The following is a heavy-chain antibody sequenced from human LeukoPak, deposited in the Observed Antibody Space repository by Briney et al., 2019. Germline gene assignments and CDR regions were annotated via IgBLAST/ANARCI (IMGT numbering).Heavy chain of an antibody. V-gene: IGHV3-7*01. J-gene: IGHJ6*03. D-gene: IGHD4-17*01. CDR2: IKQDGSEK. CDR1: GFTFSSYW. Sequence: GGSLRLYCAASGFTFSSYWMSWVRQAPGKGLEWVANIKQDGSEKYYVDSVKGRFTISRDNAKNSLYLQMNSLRAEDTAVYYCARENGWSTVTTDYYYYYMDVWGKGTTVTVSS. CDR3: ARENGWSTVTTDYYYYYMDV.